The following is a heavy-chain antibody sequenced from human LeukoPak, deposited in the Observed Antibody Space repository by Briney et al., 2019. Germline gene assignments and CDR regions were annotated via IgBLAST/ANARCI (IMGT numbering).Heavy chain of an antibody. Sequence: GASVKVSCKASGYTFTAYYMHWVRQAPGQGLEWMGWINPNSSGTKYAQKFQGRVTMTRDTSISTAYMELSGLRSDDTAVFYCARDYYDSSGYGSFDYWGQGTLVTVSS. CDR1: GYTFTAYY. CDR3: ARDYYDSSGYGSFDY. CDR2: INPNSSGT. J-gene: IGHJ4*02. V-gene: IGHV1-2*02. D-gene: IGHD3-22*01.